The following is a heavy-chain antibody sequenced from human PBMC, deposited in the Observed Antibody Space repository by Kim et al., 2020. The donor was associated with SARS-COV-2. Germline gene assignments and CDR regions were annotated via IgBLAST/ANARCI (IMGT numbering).Heavy chain of an antibody. D-gene: IGHD5-12*01. CDR3: ARDRRGYSGYDPSRVFDY. V-gene: IGHV3-48*03. J-gene: IGHJ4*02. Sequence: KGRFTSSRDTAKNSLYLQMNSLRAEDTAVYYCARDRRGYSGYDPSRVFDYWGQGTLVTVSS.